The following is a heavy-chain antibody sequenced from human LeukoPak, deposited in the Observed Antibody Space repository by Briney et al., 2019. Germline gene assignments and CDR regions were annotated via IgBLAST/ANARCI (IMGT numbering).Heavy chain of an antibody. D-gene: IGHD3-22*01. CDR1: GYTFTSFG. V-gene: IGHV1-2*02. J-gene: IGHJ4*02. CDR3: ARMHDYYDSSGYYRTYYFDY. CDR2: INPNSGGT. Sequence: ASVKVSCKASGYTFTSFGISWVRQAPGQGLEWMGWINPNSGGTNYAQKFQGRVTMTRDTSISTAYMELSRLRSDDTAVYYCARMHDYYDSSGYYRTYYFDYWGQGTLVTVSS.